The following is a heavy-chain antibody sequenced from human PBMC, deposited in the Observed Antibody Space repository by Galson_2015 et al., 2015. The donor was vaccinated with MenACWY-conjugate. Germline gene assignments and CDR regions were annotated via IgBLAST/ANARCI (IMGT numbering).Heavy chain of an antibody. J-gene: IGHJ5*02. CDR2: IYYSGST. V-gene: IGHV4-59*01. CDR1: GGSISSYY. CDR3: ARVGGYCSSTSCYSRWFDP. D-gene: IGHD2-2*02. Sequence: ETLSLTCTVSGGSISSYYWSWLRQPPGKGLEWIGYIYYSGSTNYNPSLKSRVTISVDTSKNQFSLKLSSVTAADTAVYYCARVGGYCSSTSCYSRWFDPWGQGTLVTVSS.